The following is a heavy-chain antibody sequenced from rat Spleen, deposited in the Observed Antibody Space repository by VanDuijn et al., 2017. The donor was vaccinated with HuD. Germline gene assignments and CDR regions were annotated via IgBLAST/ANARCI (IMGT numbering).Heavy chain of an antibody. D-gene: IGHD1-2*01. CDR1: GFSLTNFH. Sequence: QVQLRESGPGLVQPSQTLSLTCTVSGFSLTNFHVHWVRQPPGKGLEWMGVIWGNGNANYNSPLTSRLSISRDTSKRQVFLSMSSLQTEDTATYYCARAGSAAISLGNWFAYWGQGTLVTVSS. CDR3: ARAGSAAISLGNWFAY. CDR2: IWGNGNA. J-gene: IGHJ3*01. V-gene: IGHV2S54*01.